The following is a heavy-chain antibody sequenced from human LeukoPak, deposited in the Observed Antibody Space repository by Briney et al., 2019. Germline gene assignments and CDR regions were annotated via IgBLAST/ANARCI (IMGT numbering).Heavy chain of an antibody. V-gene: IGHV1-18*01. D-gene: IGHD2-15*01. CDR3: ARGGKYCTGGNCYHDS. CDR1: GYTFTNYG. Sequence: ASVKVSCXASGYTFTNYGINWVRQAPGQGLAWMGWISAYSGNTNYAQKLQGRVTMTTDTSTSTAYMELRSLRSDDTAMYYCARGGKYCTGGNCYHDSWGQGTLVTVSS. J-gene: IGHJ5*01. CDR2: ISAYSGNT.